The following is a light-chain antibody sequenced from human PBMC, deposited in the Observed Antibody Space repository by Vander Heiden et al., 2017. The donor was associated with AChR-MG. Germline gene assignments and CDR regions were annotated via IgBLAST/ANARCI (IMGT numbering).Light chain of an antibody. CDR3: QQYDILPWT. Sequence: DIQMTQSPSSLSASVGDRVTITCQASQDISNYLNWFQQKPRKAPKLLIYDASNLETGVPSRFSGSGSGTDFTFTINNLQPEDIATYYCQQYDILPWTFGQGTKVEI. V-gene: IGKV1-33*01. CDR1: QDISNY. J-gene: IGKJ1*01. CDR2: DAS.